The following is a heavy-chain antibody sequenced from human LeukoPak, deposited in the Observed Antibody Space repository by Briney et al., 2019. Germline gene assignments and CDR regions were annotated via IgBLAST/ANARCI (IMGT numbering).Heavy chain of an antibody. D-gene: IGHD5-18*01. Sequence: TGGSLRLSCEASGVTVSSNHMSWGRQAPGKGLEWGSIIYSAGSTYYTDSVKGRFTISRDSSKNMMYLQMNSLRAEDTAVYYCARGGRGYSYGNLDYWGQGTLVTVSS. V-gene: IGHV3-53*01. CDR3: ARGGRGYSYGNLDY. CDR1: GVTVSSNH. J-gene: IGHJ4*02. CDR2: IYSAGST.